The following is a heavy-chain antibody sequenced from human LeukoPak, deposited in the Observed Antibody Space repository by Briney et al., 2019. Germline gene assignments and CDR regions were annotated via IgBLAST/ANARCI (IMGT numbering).Heavy chain of an antibody. CDR3: ATLSRSRVAAAGPRYYYYYYMDV. J-gene: IGHJ6*03. D-gene: IGHD6-13*01. Sequence: ASVKVSCKVSGYTLTELSMHWVRQAPGKGLEWMGGFDPEDGETIYAQKFQGRVTMTEDTSTDTAYMELSSLRSEDTAVYYCATLSRSRVAAAGPRYYYYYYMDVWGKGTTVTVSS. CDR1: GYTLTELS. V-gene: IGHV1-24*01. CDR2: FDPEDGET.